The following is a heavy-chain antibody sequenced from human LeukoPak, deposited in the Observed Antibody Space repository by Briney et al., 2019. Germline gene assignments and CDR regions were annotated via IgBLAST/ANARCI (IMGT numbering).Heavy chain of an antibody. J-gene: IGHJ5*02. CDR2: IYDRGPA. D-gene: IGHD2-15*01. V-gene: IGHV4-30-2*03. CDR1: GGAIASGGYS. CDR3: ASVRGVVVYRPGWFDP. Sequence: PSQTLSLTCTVSGGAIASGGYSWNWIRQPPGKGLEWIGCIYDRGPAYYNPSLKSRVTISVDTSKNQFSLKLSSVTAADTAVYYCASVRGVVVYRPGWFDPWGQGTLVTVSS.